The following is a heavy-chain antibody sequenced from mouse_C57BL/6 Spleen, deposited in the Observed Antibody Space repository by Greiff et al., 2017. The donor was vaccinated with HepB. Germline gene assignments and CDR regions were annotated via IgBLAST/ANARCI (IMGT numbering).Heavy chain of an antibody. Sequence: EVQLVESGGGLVQPGGSLSLSCAASGFTFTDYYMSWVRQPPGKALEWLGFIRNKANGYTTEYSASVKGRFIISRDNSQSILYLQMNALRAEDSATYYCARYRYYGSSFYAMDYWGQGTSVTVAS. V-gene: IGHV7-3*01. D-gene: IGHD1-1*01. CDR3: ARYRYYGSSFYAMDY. CDR2: IRNKANGYTT. J-gene: IGHJ4*01. CDR1: GFTFTDYY.